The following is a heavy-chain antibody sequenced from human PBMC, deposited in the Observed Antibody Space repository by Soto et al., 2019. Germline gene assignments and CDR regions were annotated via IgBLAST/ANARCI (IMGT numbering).Heavy chain of an antibody. V-gene: IGHV2-5*01. CDR1: GFSLSTSGVG. CDR2: IYWSGDE. CDR3: ARGLATLPVFAFDI. D-gene: IGHD6-6*01. Sequence: SGPTLVNPTQTLALTCSFSGFSLSTSGVGVGWIRQSPGKALEWLALIYWSGDEHYRPSLKSRLSIIKDTSKNHVVLIMTDMDPVDTATYYCARGLATLPVFAFDIWGQGTMVTVSS. J-gene: IGHJ3*02.